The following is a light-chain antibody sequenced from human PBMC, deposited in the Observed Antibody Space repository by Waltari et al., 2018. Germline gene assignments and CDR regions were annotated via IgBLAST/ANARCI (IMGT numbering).Light chain of an antibody. CDR2: EAT. CDR1: SSDIGTYNF. Sequence: SALTQPASVSGSLGQSITISCTGTSSDIGTYNFVSWYQEYPGKAPKLIIYEATKRPSGVSDRFSASKSGNTASLTISGLQADDEADYSCCSYAGGTAYVFGTGTRVTVL. CDR3: CSYAGGTAYV. V-gene: IGLV2-23*01. J-gene: IGLJ1*01.